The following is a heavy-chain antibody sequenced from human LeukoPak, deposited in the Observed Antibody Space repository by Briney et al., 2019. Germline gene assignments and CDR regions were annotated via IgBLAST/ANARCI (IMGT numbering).Heavy chain of an antibody. D-gene: IGHD6-19*01. V-gene: IGHV1-69*13. CDR3: ARQTYSSGWY. CDR2: IIPIFGTA. CDR1: GGTLSSYA. Sequence: SVKVSCKASGGTLSSYAISWVRQAPGQGPEWMGGIIPIFGTANYAQKFQGRVTITADESTSTAYMELSSLRSEDTAVYYCARQTYSSGWYWGQGTLVTVSS. J-gene: IGHJ4*02.